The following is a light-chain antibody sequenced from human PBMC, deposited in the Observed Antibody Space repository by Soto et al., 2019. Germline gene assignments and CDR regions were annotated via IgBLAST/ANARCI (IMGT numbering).Light chain of an antibody. CDR2: DAS. CDR3: QQRSNWL. Sequence: EILLTQSPGTLSLSPWDIATVSCRASQSVSRSYLGWYQQKPGQAPRLLIYDASNRATGIPARFSGSGSGTDFTLTISSLEPEDFAVYYCQQRSNWLFGGGTKVDI. V-gene: IGKV3D-20*02. J-gene: IGKJ4*01. CDR1: QSVSRSY.